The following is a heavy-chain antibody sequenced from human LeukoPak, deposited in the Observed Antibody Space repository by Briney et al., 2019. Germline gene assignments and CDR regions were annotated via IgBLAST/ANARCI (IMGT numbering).Heavy chain of an antibody. CDR3: AKKESPVTTFFEN. V-gene: IGHV3-23*01. J-gene: IGHJ4*02. CDR1: GFTFSSYA. CDR2: ISASAGST. Sequence: GGSLRLSCAASGFTFSSYAMSWVRQAPGKGLEWVSDISASAGSTFYADSVKGRFTISRDNSKNTLYVQMNSLRAEDTAVYYWAKKESPVTTFFENGGQGTLVTVSS. D-gene: IGHD4-17*01.